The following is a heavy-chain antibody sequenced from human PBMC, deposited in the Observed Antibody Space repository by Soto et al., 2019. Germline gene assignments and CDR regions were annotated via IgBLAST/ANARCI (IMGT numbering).Heavy chain of an antibody. V-gene: IGHV4-34*01. Sequence: QVQLQQWGAGLLKPSETLSLTCAVYGGSFSGYYWSWIRQPPGKGLEWIGEINHSGSTNYNPSLKSRVTISVDTSKNQFSLKLSSVTTADTAVYYCARHGVYGYNYYFDYWGQGTLVTVSS. D-gene: IGHD5-12*01. J-gene: IGHJ4*02. CDR2: INHSGST. CDR1: GGSFSGYY. CDR3: ARHGVYGYNYYFDY.